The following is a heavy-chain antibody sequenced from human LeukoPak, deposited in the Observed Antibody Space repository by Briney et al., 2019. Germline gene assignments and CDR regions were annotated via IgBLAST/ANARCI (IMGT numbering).Heavy chain of an antibody. J-gene: IGHJ4*02. V-gene: IGHV4-61*02. CDR2: IYISGST. D-gene: IGHD1-14*01. CDR1: GGSVSSGSYY. Sequence: SETLSLTCTVSGGSVSSGSYYWSWIRQPAGKGLEWIGRIYISGSTKYNPSLKSRVTISTDTSKNQFSLKLSSVTAADTAVYYCARDFRTGYFDYWGQGTLVTVSS. CDR3: ARDFRTGYFDY.